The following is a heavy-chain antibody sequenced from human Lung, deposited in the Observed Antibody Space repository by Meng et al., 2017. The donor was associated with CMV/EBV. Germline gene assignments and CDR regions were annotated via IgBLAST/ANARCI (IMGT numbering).Heavy chain of an antibody. D-gene: IGHD3-9*01. CDR1: AFTVSSLW. V-gene: IGHV3-74*01. CDR3: GRGAIDWLFLDS. CDR2: INNDGGST. J-gene: IGHJ5*01. Sequence: CVVAAFTVSSLWVHCVRRLPGKALEWVERINNDGGSTANTDYVEGRFTLSRNNTKNSMYLQINSLRAEGTAKYYCGRGAIDWLFLDSWGQGSLVTVSS.